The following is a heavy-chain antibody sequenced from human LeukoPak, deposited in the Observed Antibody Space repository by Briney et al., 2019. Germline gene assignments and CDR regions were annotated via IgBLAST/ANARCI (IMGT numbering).Heavy chain of an antibody. Sequence: SETLSLTCAVYGGSFSGYYWSWIRQPPGKGLEWIGEINHSGSTNYNPSLKSRVTISVDTSKNQFSLKLSSVTAADTAVYYCARSRASWVGFDYWGQGTLVTVSS. J-gene: IGHJ4*02. CDR1: GGSFSGYY. D-gene: IGHD1-26*01. V-gene: IGHV4-34*01. CDR3: ARSRASWVGFDY. CDR2: INHSGST.